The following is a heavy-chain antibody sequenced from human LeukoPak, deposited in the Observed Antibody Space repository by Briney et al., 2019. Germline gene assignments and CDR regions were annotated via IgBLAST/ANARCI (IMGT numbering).Heavy chain of an antibody. J-gene: IGHJ4*02. CDR1: GFTFSDYY. CDR3: AKVPCGGDCYSSFDY. D-gene: IGHD2-21*02. CDR2: ISSSGSTI. Sequence: PGGSLRLSCAASGFTFSDYYMSWIRQAPGKGLEWVSYISSSGSTIYYADSVKGRFTISRDNAKNSLYLQVNSLRAEDTAVYYCAKVPCGGDCYSSFDYWGQGTLVTVSS. V-gene: IGHV3-11*01.